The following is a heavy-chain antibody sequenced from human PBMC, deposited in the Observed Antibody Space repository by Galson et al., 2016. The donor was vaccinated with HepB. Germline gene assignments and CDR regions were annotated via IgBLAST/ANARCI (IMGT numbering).Heavy chain of an antibody. V-gene: IGHV4-59*01. Sequence: SETLSLTCTVSDGSISPYSWSWIRQTPGKGLKWIGYFYYSGTATYNPSLRSRVTISLDTSKSQFSLKLKSVSAADTAIYYCARFSWVSYFDFWGRGILVTVSS. CDR2: FYYSGTA. J-gene: IGHJ4*02. CDR3: ARFSWVSYFDF. D-gene: IGHD3-16*01. CDR1: DGSISPYS.